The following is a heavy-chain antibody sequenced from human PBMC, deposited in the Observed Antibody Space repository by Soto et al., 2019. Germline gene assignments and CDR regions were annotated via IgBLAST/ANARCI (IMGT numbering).Heavy chain of an antibody. CDR3: AREVSSFGSNHFDS. CDR1: GTSISGYY. Sequence: SETLSLTGLVSGTSISGYYWNWLRQPPGKGLEWIGYIYYTGTTKYNPSLKSRVTISVDTSKNQFSLRLNSVTAADTAVYYCAREVSSFGSNHFDSWGQGALVTFSS. D-gene: IGHD3-10*01. V-gene: IGHV4-59*01. CDR2: IYYTGTT. J-gene: IGHJ4*02.